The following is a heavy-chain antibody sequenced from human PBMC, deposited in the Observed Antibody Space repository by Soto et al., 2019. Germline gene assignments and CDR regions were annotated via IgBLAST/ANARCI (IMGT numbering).Heavy chain of an antibody. CDR2: FYYSGST. J-gene: IGHJ4*02. CDR1: GGSISSGGYY. CDR3: ARSSIKPQVFMYPFDS. Sequence: SETLSLTCTVSGGSISSGGYYWNWIRQHPGKGLEWIGYFYYSGSTYYNPSLKSRVTISVHTSKNQFSLKLSSVTAADTAVYYCARSSIKPQVFMYPFDSWSQGTLVTVSS. D-gene: IGHD3-3*01. V-gene: IGHV4-31*03.